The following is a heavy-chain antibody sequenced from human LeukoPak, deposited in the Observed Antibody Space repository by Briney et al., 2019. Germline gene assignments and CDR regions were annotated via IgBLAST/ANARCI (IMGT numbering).Heavy chain of an antibody. V-gene: IGHV3-7*01. D-gene: IGHD6-13*01. CDR3: ARVRYSSSWYPETLFDY. Sequence: GGSLRLSCAASGFTFSSYWMSWVRQAPGKGLEWVANIKQDGSEKYYVDSVKGRFTISRDNAKNSLYLQMNSLRAEDTAVYYCARVRYSSSWYPETLFDYWGQGTLVTVSS. CDR2: IKQDGSEK. J-gene: IGHJ4*02. CDR1: GFTFSSYW.